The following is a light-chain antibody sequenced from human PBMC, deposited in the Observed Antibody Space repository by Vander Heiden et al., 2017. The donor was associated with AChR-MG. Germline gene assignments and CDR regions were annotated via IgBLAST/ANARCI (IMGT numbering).Light chain of an antibody. CDR3: QQFYNSPLT. V-gene: IGKV4-1*01. CDR2: WAS. CDR1: PNVLYSSNNKIY. J-gene: IGKJ4*01. Sequence: DIVMTQSPESLAVCLGDGGTSNCKSSPNVLYSSNNKIYLAWYQQQPGQPPKLLIYWASTREAGVPDRFSGSGSGTDFTLTISSLQAEDVAVYYCQQFYNSPLTFGGWTKVEIK.